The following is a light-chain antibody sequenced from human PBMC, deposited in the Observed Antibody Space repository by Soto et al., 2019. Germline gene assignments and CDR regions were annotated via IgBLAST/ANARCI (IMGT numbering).Light chain of an antibody. Sequence: ESVLTQAPGTLSLSPGERATLSCRASQSVSSSYLAWYQQKPGQAPRLLIYGASSRATGIPDRFSGSGSGKDFTLTISRLEPEDFAVYYCQQYGSSWTFGQGTKVAIK. CDR1: QSVSSSY. V-gene: IGKV3-20*01. CDR3: QQYGSSWT. J-gene: IGKJ1*01. CDR2: GAS.